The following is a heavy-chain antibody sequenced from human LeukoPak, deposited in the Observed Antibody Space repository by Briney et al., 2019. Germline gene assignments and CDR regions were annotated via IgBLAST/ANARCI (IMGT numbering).Heavy chain of an antibody. CDR2: IYYSGST. V-gene: IGHV4-31*03. CDR3: ARDTMIVATRAFDI. J-gene: IGHJ3*02. Sequence: PSQTLSLTCTVSGGSISSGGYYWSWIRQHPEKGLEWIGYIYYSGSTYYNPSLKSRVTISVDTSKNQFSLKLSSVTAADTAVYYCARDTMIVATRAFDIWGQGTMVTVSS. D-gene: IGHD3-22*01. CDR1: GGSISSGGYY.